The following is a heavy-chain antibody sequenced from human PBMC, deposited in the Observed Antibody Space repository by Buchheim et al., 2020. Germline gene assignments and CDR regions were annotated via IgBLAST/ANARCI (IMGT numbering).Heavy chain of an antibody. Sequence: EVQLLESGGGLVQPGGSLRLSCAASEFTFSSYAMNWVRQAPGKELEWVSTISGSGGSTYYADSVKGRFTISRDNSKNTLSLHMNSLRAEDTAIYYCAKVGCTTTSCPIDYWGQGTL. CDR3: AKVGCTTTSCPIDY. CDR1: EFTFSSYA. J-gene: IGHJ4*02. V-gene: IGHV3-23*01. D-gene: IGHD2-2*01. CDR2: ISGSGGST.